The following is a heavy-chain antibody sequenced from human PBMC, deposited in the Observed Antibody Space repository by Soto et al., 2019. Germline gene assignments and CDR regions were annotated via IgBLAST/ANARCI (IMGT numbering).Heavy chain of an antibody. Sequence: QVQVQESGPGLVKPSESLSLTCTVSGGSIGSTSYYWAWIRQPQGKGREWIGSIFYSGLSYYNPSLKSRVNISVDTSKNQVSLKMTSVTATDTAVYYCAGDSGTVSPAVDNWGQGTLVTVSS. V-gene: IGHV4-39*07. D-gene: IGHD1-26*01. CDR2: IFYSGLS. CDR3: AGDSGTVSPAVDN. J-gene: IGHJ4*02. CDR1: GGSIGSTSYY.